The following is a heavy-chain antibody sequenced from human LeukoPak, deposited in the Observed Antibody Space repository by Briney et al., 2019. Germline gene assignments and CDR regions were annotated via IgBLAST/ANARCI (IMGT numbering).Heavy chain of an antibody. V-gene: IGHV1-8*03. D-gene: IGHD2-15*01. CDR2: MNPNSGNT. Sequence: SVKVSRKASGYTFTSYDINWVRQATGQPLEWMGWMNPNSGNTRYAQKFQGRVTITRNTSISTAYMELSSLRSEDTAVYYCASNLLGYCSGGSCDGGGYWGQGTLVTVSS. J-gene: IGHJ4*02. CDR1: GYTFTSYD. CDR3: ASNLLGYCSGGSCDGGGY.